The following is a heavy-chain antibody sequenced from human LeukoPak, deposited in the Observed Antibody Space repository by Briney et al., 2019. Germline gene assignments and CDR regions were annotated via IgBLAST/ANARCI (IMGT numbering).Heavy chain of an antibody. CDR2: ISSSSSTI. D-gene: IGHD6-19*01. Sequence: GGSLRLFCAASGFTFSRYSMNWVRQAPGKGLEWISYISSSSSTIYYADSVKGRFTISRDNAKNSLYLQMNSLRAEDTAVYYCASGEPFGRWLVRPLGFEYWGQGNLVTVSS. CDR3: ASGEPFGRWLVRPLGFEY. CDR1: GFTFSRYS. J-gene: IGHJ4*02. V-gene: IGHV3-48*01.